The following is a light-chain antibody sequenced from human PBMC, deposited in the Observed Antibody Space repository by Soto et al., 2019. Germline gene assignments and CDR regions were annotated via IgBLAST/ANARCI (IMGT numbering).Light chain of an antibody. CDR1: QSVSSN. CDR2: GAS. V-gene: IGKV3-15*01. Sequence: EIVMTQSPATLSVSPGERATLSCMSSQSVSSNLAWYQQKPGQAPRLLIYGASTRATGIPARFSGSGSGTDFTLIINRLEPEDVAIYYCQQYGGSPRITFGQGRRLEIK. CDR3: QQYGGSPRIT. J-gene: IGKJ5*01.